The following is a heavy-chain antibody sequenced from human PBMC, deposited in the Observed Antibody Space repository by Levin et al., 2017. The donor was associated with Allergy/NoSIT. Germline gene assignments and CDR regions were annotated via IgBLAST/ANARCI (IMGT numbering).Heavy chain of an antibody. CDR3: ARITHYDDGSRDYDPGYYFDY. D-gene: IGHD3-22*01. Sequence: SQTLSLTCTVSGGSISNSYWSWIRQPPGMRLEWIGYIYYSGSTSYNPSLQSRVTISVDTSKNQFSLKLSSVTAADTAVYYCARITHYDDGSRDYDPGYYFDYWGQGALVTVSS. V-gene: IGHV4-59*01. CDR1: GGSISNSY. J-gene: IGHJ4*02. CDR2: IYYSGST.